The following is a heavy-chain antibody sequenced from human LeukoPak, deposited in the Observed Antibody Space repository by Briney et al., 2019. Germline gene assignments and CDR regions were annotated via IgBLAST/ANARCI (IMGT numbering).Heavy chain of an antibody. J-gene: IGHJ4*02. CDR3: ARVRYSGSYYSKYFDY. CDR2: INQSGNT. CDR1: GGSFSGYY. D-gene: IGHD1-26*01. V-gene: IGHV4-34*01. Sequence: SETLSLTCTVSGGSFSGYYWTWIRQPPGKGLEWIGEINQSGNTDYNPSLKSRVTISVDKSKNQFSLKLSSVTAADTAVYYCARVRYSGSYYSKYFDYWGQGTLVTVSS.